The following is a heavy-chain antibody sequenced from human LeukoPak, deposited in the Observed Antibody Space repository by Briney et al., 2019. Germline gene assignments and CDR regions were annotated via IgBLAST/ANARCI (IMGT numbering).Heavy chain of an antibody. Sequence: AGGSLRLSCAASGFTFSSYGMSWVRQAPGKGLEWVSAISGSGGSTYYADSVKGRFTISRDNSKNTLYLQMNSLRAEDTAVYYCAKAGPGLRYYYYYMDVWGKGTTVTVSS. CDR2: ISGSGGST. CDR1: GFTFSSYG. V-gene: IGHV3-23*01. J-gene: IGHJ6*03. CDR3: AKAGPGLRYYYYYMDV. D-gene: IGHD3-10*01.